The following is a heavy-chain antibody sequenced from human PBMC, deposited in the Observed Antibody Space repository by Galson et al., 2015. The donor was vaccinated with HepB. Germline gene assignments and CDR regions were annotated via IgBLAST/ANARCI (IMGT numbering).Heavy chain of an antibody. J-gene: IGHJ4*02. V-gene: IGHV3-64D*06. Sequence: SLRLSCAASGFTFSSYTMHWVRQAPGKGLEHVSAISSNGGTTYYADSVKGRFTISRDNSKNTLYLQMSSLRAEDTAVYYCVKPVDYNNRWCFDYWGQGTLVTVSS. CDR3: VKPVDYNNRWCFDY. D-gene: IGHD2-21*01. CDR2: ISSNGGTT. CDR1: GFTFSSYT.